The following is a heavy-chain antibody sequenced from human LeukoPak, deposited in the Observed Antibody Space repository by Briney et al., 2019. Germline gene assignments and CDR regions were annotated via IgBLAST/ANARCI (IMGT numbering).Heavy chain of an antibody. CDR1: GGSLSSYS. V-gene: IGHV4-59*01. Sequence: SETLSPTCTFSGGSLSSYSWSWVRQPPGRGLEWIGYIYYSGRTTYNPSLESRLTISLDTSKNQFSLKLSSVTAADTAVYYCARGGRGLYYYDSSGYYRNWLDPWGQGTLVTVSS. CDR2: IYYSGRT. CDR3: ARGGRGLYYYDSSGYYRNWLDP. D-gene: IGHD3-22*01. J-gene: IGHJ5*02.